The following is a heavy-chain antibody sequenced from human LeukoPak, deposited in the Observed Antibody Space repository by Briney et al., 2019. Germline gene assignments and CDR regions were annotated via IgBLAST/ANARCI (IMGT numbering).Heavy chain of an antibody. Sequence: SETLSLTCTVSSGSISTYYWVWIRQSPGKELEWIGYVSYSGNTNYNPSLKSRVTISVDASRNQLSLKLSSMTEADTAVYYCARAGYCSATSCQWVPLVWGQGTTVTVSS. CDR2: VSYSGNT. D-gene: IGHD6-19*01. CDR1: SGSISTYY. CDR3: ARAGYCSATSCQWVPLV. V-gene: IGHV4-59*01. J-gene: IGHJ6*02.